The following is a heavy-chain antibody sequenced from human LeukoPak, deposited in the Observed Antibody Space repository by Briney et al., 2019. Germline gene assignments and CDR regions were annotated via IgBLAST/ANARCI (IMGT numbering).Heavy chain of an antibody. Sequence: EASVKVSCKASGYTFSSYAMHWVRQAPGKGLEYVSAISSNGGSTYYANSVKGRFTISRDNSKNTLYLQMGSLRAEDMAVYYCARAYEDYYDSSGYWGGVDYWGQGTLVTVSS. CDR3: ARAYEDYYDSSGYWGGVDY. CDR2: ISSNGGST. J-gene: IGHJ4*02. V-gene: IGHV3-64*01. D-gene: IGHD3-22*01. CDR1: GYTFSSYA.